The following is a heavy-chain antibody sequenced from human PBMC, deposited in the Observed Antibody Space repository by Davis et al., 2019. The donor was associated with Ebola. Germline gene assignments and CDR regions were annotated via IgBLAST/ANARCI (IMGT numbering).Heavy chain of an antibody. CDR3: AKFVDTAMVTRRNKYYYFDY. CDR1: GFTFSSYA. D-gene: IGHD5-18*01. CDR2: ISGSGGST. Sequence: PGGSLRLSCAASGFTFSSYAMSWVRQAPGKGLEWVSAISGSGGSTYYADSVKGRFTISRDNSKNTLYLQMNSLRAEDTAVYYCAKFVDTAMVTRRNKYYYFDYWGQGTLVTVSS. V-gene: IGHV3-23*01. J-gene: IGHJ4*02.